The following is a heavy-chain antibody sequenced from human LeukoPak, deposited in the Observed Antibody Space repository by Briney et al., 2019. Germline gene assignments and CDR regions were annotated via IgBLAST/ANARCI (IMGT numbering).Heavy chain of an antibody. CDR1: GFTFSSYS. Sequence: GGSLRLSCAASGFTFSSYSMSWVRQAPGKGLEWVSSISSSSSYIYYADSVKGRFTISRDNAKNSLYLQMNSLRAEDTAVYYCARGVWFGNVDYWGQGTLVTVSS. D-gene: IGHD3-10*01. V-gene: IGHV3-21*01. CDR2: ISSSSSYI. CDR3: ARGVWFGNVDY. J-gene: IGHJ4*02.